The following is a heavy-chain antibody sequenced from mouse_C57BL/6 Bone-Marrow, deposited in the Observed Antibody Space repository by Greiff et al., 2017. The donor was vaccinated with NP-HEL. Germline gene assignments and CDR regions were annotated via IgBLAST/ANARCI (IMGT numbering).Heavy chain of an antibody. Sequence: VQLQQSGAELVRPGASVKLSCTASGFNIKDDYMHWVKQRPEQGLEWIGWIDPENGDTEYASKFQGKATITADTSSNTAYLQLSSLTSEDTAVYYCTTNGYYVLPMDYWGQGTSVTGSS. D-gene: IGHD2-3*01. CDR1: GFNIKDDY. CDR3: TTNGYYVLPMDY. V-gene: IGHV14-4*01. J-gene: IGHJ4*01. CDR2: IDPENGDT.